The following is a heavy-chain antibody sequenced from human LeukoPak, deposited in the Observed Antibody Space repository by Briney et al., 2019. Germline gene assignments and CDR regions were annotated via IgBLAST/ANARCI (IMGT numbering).Heavy chain of an antibody. D-gene: IGHD6-19*01. V-gene: IGHV1-2*02. CDR2: INPNSGGT. J-gene: IGHJ5*02. CDR1: GYTFTGYY. CDR3: ARVAVYVPGIAVAGTIVWFDP. Sequence: VASVTVSFTASGYTFTGYYMHWVRQAPGQGLEWMGWINPNSGGTNYAQKFQGRVTITRDTSISTAYMELSRLRSDDTAVYYCARVAVYVPGIAVAGTIVWFDPWGQGTLVTVSS.